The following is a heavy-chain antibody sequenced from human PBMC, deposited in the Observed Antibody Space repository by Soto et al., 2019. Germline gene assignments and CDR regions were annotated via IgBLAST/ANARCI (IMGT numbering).Heavy chain of an antibody. D-gene: IGHD5-12*01. V-gene: IGHV4-34*01. J-gene: IGHJ4*02. CDR1: GGSLSGYY. CDR2: VKDGGHT. Sequence: QVQLQQWGAGLLKPSETLSLNCAVTGGSLSGYYWSWIRQPPGKGLEWIGEVKDGGHTNYSPSLRGRVTISSDTANNQFSVRLNSVTAADTGVYYCARGQEGVVATHWDQGSLVTVSS. CDR3: ARGQEGVVATH.